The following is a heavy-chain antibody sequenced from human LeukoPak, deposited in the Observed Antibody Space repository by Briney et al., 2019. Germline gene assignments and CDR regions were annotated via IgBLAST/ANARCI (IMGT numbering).Heavy chain of an antibody. J-gene: IGHJ6*02. Sequence: GGSLRLSCAASGFTFSSYSMNWVRQAPGKGLEWVSYISSSSTIYYADSVKGRFTISRDNAKNSLYLQMNSLRAEDTAVYYCARPSYGMDVWGQGTTVTVS. CDR1: GFTFSSYS. CDR3: ARPSYGMDV. V-gene: IGHV3-48*01. CDR2: ISSSSTI.